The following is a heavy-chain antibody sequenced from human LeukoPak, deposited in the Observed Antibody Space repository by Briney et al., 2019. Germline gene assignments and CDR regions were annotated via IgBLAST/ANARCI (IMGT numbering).Heavy chain of an antibody. Sequence: ASVKASCKASGNSISNYAVSWVRQAPGQGFEWMGGIIPIFGTADYAQKFQGRVTITADQSTSTTYMALSSLKSEDTATYYCTTRACHAGGCSSSFYYYYGLHFWGQGTTVSVSS. CDR3: TTRACHAGGCSSSFYYYYGLHF. V-gene: IGHV1-69*13. CDR2: IIPIFGTA. CDR1: GNSISNYA. D-gene: IGHD3-16*01. J-gene: IGHJ6*02.